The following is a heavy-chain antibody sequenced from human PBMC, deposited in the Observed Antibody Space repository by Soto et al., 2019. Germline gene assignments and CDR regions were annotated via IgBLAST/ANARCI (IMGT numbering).Heavy chain of an antibody. CDR1: GGTFSSYT. Sequence: SVKVSCKASGGTFSSYTISWVRQAPGQGLEWKGRIIPILGIANYAQKFQGRVTITADRSTSTAYMELRSLRSDDTAVYYCARDLEVITIFGVAKGHGMDVWGQGTTVTVSS. V-gene: IGHV1-69*04. D-gene: IGHD3-3*01. CDR3: ARDLEVITIFGVAKGHGMDV. CDR2: IIPILGIA. J-gene: IGHJ6*02.